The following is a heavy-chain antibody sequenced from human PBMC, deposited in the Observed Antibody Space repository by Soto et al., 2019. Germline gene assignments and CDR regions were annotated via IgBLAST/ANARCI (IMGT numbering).Heavy chain of an antibody. D-gene: IGHD3-3*01. CDR2: INPSGGST. CDR1: GYTFTSYY. V-gene: IGHV1-46*03. J-gene: IGHJ6*03. Sequence: ASVKVSCKASGYTFTSYYMHWVRQAPGQGLEWMGIINPSGGSTSYAQKFQGRVTMTRDTSTSTVYMELSSLRSEDTAVYYCARGGARADYDFWGGYYTYYYYYYMDVWGKGTTVTVSS. CDR3: ARGGARADYDFWGGYYTYYYYYYMDV.